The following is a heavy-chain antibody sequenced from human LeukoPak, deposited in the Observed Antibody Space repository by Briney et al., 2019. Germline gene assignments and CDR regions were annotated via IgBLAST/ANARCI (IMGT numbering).Heavy chain of an antibody. CDR3: ARETMVRGVLTGYYFDY. Sequence: GGSLRLSCAASGFTFSSRWMNWVRQAPGRGLEWVASVKRDGSKEYYVDSVKGRFTISRDNAKNSLTLQMNSLTAEDTAAYYCARETMVRGVLTGYYFDYWGQGTLVTVSS. CDR1: GFTFSSRW. D-gene: IGHD3-10*01. V-gene: IGHV3-7*03. CDR2: VKRDGSKE. J-gene: IGHJ4*02.